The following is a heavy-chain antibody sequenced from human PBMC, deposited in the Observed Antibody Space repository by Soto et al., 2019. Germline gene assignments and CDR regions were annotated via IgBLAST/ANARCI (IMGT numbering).Heavy chain of an antibody. CDR1: GGSISSSSYY. D-gene: IGHD3-9*01. V-gene: IGHV4-39*01. CDR3: GGNNDSLKGRYYYYMDV. J-gene: IGHJ6*03. Sequence: QLQLQESGPGLVKPSETLSLTCTVSGGSISSSSYYWGWIRQPPGKGLEWIGSSYYSGSTYYNPSLKRRVSISVDTSKNQFSLKLSSVTAADTAVYYCGGNNDSLKGRYYYYMDVWGKGTTVTVSS. CDR2: SYYSGST.